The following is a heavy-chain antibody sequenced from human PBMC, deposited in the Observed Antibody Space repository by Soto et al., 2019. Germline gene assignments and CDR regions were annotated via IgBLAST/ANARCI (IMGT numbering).Heavy chain of an antibody. D-gene: IGHD6-19*01. V-gene: IGHV3-23*01. CDR2: ISGNGANT. Sequence: GGSLRLSCAASGFTFINYAMTWVRQAPGEGLEWVSTISGNGANTHYADSVKGRFSISRDNSKNTLYIQMNSLRADATAVYYCAKDYGSSRYFFDYWGQGALVTVSS. CDR1: GFTFINYA. J-gene: IGHJ4*02. CDR3: AKDYGSSRYFFDY.